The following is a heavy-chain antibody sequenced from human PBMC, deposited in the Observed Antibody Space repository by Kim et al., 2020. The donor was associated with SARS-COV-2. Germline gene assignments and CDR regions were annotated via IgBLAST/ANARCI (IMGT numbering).Heavy chain of an antibody. D-gene: IGHD4-17*01. J-gene: IGHJ6*02. V-gene: IGHV3-9*01. CDR1: GFTIDHYA. Sequence: GGSLRLSCLASGFTIDHYALHWVRQVPGKGLEWVAGITWSSGRKGYADSVKGRFTISRDNGENSLYLQMNSLRGEDTALYYCVKDSGPYGYYDYYFYGLDVWGQGTTVIVSS. CDR3: VKDSGPYGYYDYYFYGLDV. CDR2: ITWSSGRK.